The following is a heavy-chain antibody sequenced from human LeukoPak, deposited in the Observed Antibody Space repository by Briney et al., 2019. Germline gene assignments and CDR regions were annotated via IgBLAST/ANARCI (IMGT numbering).Heavy chain of an antibody. D-gene: IGHD1-26*01. CDR1: GFTFSSYS. Sequence: GGSLRLSCAASGFTFSSYSMNWVRQAPGKGLEWVSSISSSSSYIYYADSVKGRFTISRDNAKKSLYLQMNSLRAEDTAVYYCAKRPRIVGVTGAFDIWGQGTMVTVSS. CDR2: ISSSSSYI. CDR3: AKRPRIVGVTGAFDI. V-gene: IGHV3-21*04. J-gene: IGHJ3*02.